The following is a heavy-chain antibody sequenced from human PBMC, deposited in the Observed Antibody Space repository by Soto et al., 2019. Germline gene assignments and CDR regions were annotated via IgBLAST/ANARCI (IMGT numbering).Heavy chain of an antibody. Sequence: GGSLRLSCAASGFTFISYAMSWVLQAPGKGLEWVSAISGSGGSTYYADSVKGRFTISRDNSKNTLYLQMNSLRAEDTAVYYCAKDFDFWSGYYPSWGQGTLVTVSS. CDR2: ISGSGGST. CDR1: GFTFISYA. V-gene: IGHV3-23*01. D-gene: IGHD3-3*01. J-gene: IGHJ4*02. CDR3: AKDFDFWSGYYPS.